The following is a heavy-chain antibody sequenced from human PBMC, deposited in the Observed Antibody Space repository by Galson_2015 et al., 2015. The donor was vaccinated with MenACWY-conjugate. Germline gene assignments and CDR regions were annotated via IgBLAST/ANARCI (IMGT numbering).Heavy chain of an antibody. CDR1: GFTFSSYG. Sequence: SLRLSCAASGFTFSSYGMHWVRRAPAKGLEWVAFIQYDESNKYYADSVKGRFTISRDTSKNTLYLQMNSLRAEDTAVYYCAKDPSQLSTSWYYFHYWGQGTLVTVSS. J-gene: IGHJ4*02. V-gene: IGHV3-30*02. D-gene: IGHD6-13*01. CDR2: IQYDESNK. CDR3: AKDPSQLSTSWYYFHY.